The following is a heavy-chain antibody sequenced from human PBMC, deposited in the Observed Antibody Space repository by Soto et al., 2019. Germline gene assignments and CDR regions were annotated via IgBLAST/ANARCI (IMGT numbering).Heavy chain of an antibody. Sequence: QVQLVESGGGVVQPGRSLRLSCAASGFTFSSYAMHWVRQAPGKGLEWVAVISYDGSNKYYADSVKGRFTISRDNSKNTLYLQMNSLRAEDTAVYYCARDQGYFAYWGQGTLVTVSS. J-gene: IGHJ4*02. CDR3: ARDQGYFAY. V-gene: IGHV3-30-3*01. CDR2: ISYDGSNK. CDR1: GFTFSSYA.